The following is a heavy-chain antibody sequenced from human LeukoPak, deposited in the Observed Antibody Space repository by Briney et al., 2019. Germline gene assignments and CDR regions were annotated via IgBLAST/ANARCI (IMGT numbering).Heavy chain of an antibody. D-gene: IGHD2-2*01. J-gene: IGHJ5*02. Sequence: KPSETLSLTCAVYGGSFSGYYWTWIRQPPGKGLEWIGYIYYSGSTYYNPSLKSRVTISVDTSKSQFSLKLSSVTAADTAVYYCASHLGYCSSTSCNPWGQGTLVTVSS. V-gene: IGHV4-30-4*08. CDR2: IYYSGST. CDR1: GGSFSGYY. CDR3: ASHLGYCSSTSCNP.